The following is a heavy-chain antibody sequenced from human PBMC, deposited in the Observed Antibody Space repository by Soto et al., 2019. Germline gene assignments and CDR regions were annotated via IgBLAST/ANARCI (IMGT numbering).Heavy chain of an antibody. CDR1: GFSFTNFG. Sequence: PGGSLRLSCAASGFSFTNFGMHWVRQAPGKGLEWVAATSYDGSYTIHADSVKGRFTISKDNSKNTVYLQMNSLRADDTAVYYCVKPRVYVAARPGLDVWGQGTTVTVSS. J-gene: IGHJ6*02. CDR3: VKPRVYVAARPGLDV. V-gene: IGHV3-30*18. CDR2: TSYDGSYT. D-gene: IGHD6-6*01.